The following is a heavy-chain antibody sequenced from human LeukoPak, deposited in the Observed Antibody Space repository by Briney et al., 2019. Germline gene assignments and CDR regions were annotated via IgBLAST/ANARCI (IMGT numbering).Heavy chain of an antibody. CDR1: GFTFSTYW. J-gene: IGHJ4*02. CDR2: IKRDGSDK. CDR3: ARVLPVASRDY. D-gene: IGHD2-2*01. Sequence: GGSLRLSCAASGFTFSTYWMSWARQAPGKGLEWVANIKRDGSDKFYVDSVKGRFTISRDNAKNSMYLQMNSLRAEDTAVYYCARVLPVASRDYWGQGTLVTVSS. V-gene: IGHV3-7*01.